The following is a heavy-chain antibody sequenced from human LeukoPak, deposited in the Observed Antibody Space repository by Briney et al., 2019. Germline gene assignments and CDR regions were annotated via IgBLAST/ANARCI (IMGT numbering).Heavy chain of an antibody. Sequence: PGRSLRLSCATAGFNFEDYAMNWVRQAPGKGLEWVGLITSKAYGGTTEFAASVKGRFSISRDESKPIACLQMNSLKIEDTAVYYCTREVERGGSYWGGDYWGQGTLVTVSS. CDR2: ITSKAYGGTT. V-gene: IGHV3-49*04. D-gene: IGHD1-26*01. CDR1: GFNFEDYA. CDR3: TREVERGGSYWGGDY. J-gene: IGHJ4*02.